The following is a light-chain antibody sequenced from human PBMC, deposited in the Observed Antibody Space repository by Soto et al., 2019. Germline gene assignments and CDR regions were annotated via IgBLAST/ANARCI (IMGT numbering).Light chain of an antibody. J-gene: IGKJ1*01. CDR2: GSS. V-gene: IGKV3-15*01. Sequence: ELVRPQSPATLPGSPAERATLSCRASQGFSRSLPWYQQKPGKTRRLLIYGSSTRATGVPARFSGSGSGTEFTLTISSLQSEDFAVYYCQQYDNWPQTFGQGTRLDI. CDR1: QGFSRS. CDR3: QQYDNWPQT.